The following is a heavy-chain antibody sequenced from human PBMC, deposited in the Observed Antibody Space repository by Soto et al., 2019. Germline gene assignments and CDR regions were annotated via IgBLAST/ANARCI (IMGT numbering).Heavy chain of an antibody. Sequence: ASETLSLTCTVSGGSISSGGYYWSWIRQHPGKGLEWIGYIYYSGSTYYNPSLKSQVTISVDTSKNQFSLKLSSVTAADTAVYYCARFSNPTFLTGYYSSSRDYYYYGMDVWGQGTTVTVSS. V-gene: IGHV4-31*01. J-gene: IGHJ6*02. D-gene: IGHD3-9*01. CDR2: IYYSGST. CDR3: ARFSNPTFLTGYYSSSRDYYYYGMDV. CDR1: GGSISSGGYY.